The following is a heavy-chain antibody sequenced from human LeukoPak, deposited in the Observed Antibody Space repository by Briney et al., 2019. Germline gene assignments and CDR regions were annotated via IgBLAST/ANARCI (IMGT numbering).Heavy chain of an antibody. Sequence: SETLSLTCAVYGGSFSGYYWSWIRQPPGKGLEWIGEINHGGRTNYNPSLKSRVTISVDASKSQFSLRLSYVRAADTAVYYWXXXTXSNNWYFRRGLDNWFDPWGQGTLVTVSS. CDR3: XXXTXSNNWYFRRGLDNWFDP. CDR2: INHGGRT. CDR1: GGSFSGYY. J-gene: IGHJ5*02. V-gene: IGHV4-34*01. D-gene: IGHD2/OR15-2a*01.